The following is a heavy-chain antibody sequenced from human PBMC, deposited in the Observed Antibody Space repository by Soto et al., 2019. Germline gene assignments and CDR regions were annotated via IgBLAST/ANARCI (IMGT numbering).Heavy chain of an antibody. CDR1: GFTVSSNY. CDR2: IYSGGST. CDR3: ASGIAARRVFDY. V-gene: IGHV3-66*01. D-gene: IGHD6-6*01. J-gene: IGHJ4*02. Sequence: GGSLRLSCAASGFTVSSNYMSWVRQAPGKGLEWVSVIYSGGSTYYADSVKGRFTISRDNSKNTLYLQMNSLRAEDTAVYYCASGIAARRVFDYWGQGTLVTVSS.